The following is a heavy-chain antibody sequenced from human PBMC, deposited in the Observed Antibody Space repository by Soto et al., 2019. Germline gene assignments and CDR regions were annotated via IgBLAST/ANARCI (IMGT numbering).Heavy chain of an antibody. V-gene: IGHV4-31*03. CDR3: ARDIGGYGKFDY. CDR1: GGSISSGAYY. Sequence: QVQLQESGPGLVEPSQTLSLTCSVSGGSISSGAYYWTWTRQHPGKGLEWIGYIYYSGSTYYNPSLKGRVTISVDTSKNQFSLRLTSVTAADTAVYYCARDIGGYGKFDYWGQGALVTVSS. D-gene: IGHD1-26*01. J-gene: IGHJ4*02. CDR2: IYYSGST.